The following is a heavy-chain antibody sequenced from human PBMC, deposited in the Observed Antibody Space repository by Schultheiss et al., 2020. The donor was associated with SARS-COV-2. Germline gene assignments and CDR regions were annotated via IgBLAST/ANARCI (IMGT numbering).Heavy chain of an antibody. J-gene: IGHJ4*02. Sequence: SETLSLTCTVSGGSISSGGYYWSWIRQPPGKGLEWIGSIYYSGSTYYNPSLKSRVTISVDTSKNQFSLKLSSVTAADTAVYYCARVAAGRVNFDYWGQGTLVTVSS. CDR2: IYYSGST. D-gene: IGHD2-15*01. V-gene: IGHV4-39*01. CDR1: GGSISSGGYY. CDR3: ARVAAGRVNFDY.